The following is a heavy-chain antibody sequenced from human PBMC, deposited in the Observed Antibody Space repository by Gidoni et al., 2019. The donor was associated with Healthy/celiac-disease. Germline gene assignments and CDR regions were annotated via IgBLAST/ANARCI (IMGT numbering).Heavy chain of an antibody. CDR2: IYWNDDK. CDR1: GFSVSTSGVA. CDR3: SPKAVACPSGAFDI. Sequence: QITLKESGPTLVTPTQTLTLTCTLSGFSVSTSGVAVGWIRQPPGKALEWLALIYWNDDKRYRPSLKSRLTITKDTSKNQVVLTMTNMDPVDTATYYCSPKAVACPSGAFDIWGQGTMVTGSS. J-gene: IGHJ3*02. D-gene: IGHD6-19*01. V-gene: IGHV2-5*01.